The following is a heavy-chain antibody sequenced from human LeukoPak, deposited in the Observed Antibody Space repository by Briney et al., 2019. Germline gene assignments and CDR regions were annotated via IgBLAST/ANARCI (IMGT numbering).Heavy chain of an antibody. D-gene: IGHD3-10*01. V-gene: IGHV3-21*01. CDR2: ISSSSSYI. CDR3: AWYYYARMGTADY. Sequence: GGSLRLSCAASGFTFSSYSMNWVRQAPGKGLEWVSSISSSSSYIYYADSVKGRFTISRDNAKNSLYLQMNSLRAEDTAVYYCAWYYYARMGTADYWGQGTLVTVSS. CDR1: GFTFSSYS. J-gene: IGHJ4*02.